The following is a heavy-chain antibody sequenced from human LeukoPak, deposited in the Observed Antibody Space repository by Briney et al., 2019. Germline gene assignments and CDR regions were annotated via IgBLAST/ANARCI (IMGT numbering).Heavy chain of an antibody. D-gene: IGHD3/OR15-3a*01. J-gene: IGHJ4*02. Sequence: ASETLSLTCTVSGDSISSFYWSWIRQPPGKGLEWIGYIYHNGITNYNPFLKSRVTISIDTSKTQFSLNVSSVTAADMAVYYCARMSRFSWTPYYFDYWSQGTLVIVSS. CDR2: IYHNGIT. CDR3: ARMSRFSWTPYYFDY. V-gene: IGHV4-59*01. CDR1: GDSISSFY.